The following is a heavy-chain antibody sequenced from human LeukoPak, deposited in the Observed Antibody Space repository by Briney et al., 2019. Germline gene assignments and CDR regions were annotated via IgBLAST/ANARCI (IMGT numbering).Heavy chain of an antibody. J-gene: IGHJ4*02. CDR3: ARVLGPFDY. Sequence: SETLSLTCTVSGYSISSGYYWGWIRQPPGKGLEWIGSIYHSGSTYYNPSLKSRVTISVDTSKNQFSPKLSSVTAADTAVYYCARVLGPFDYWGQGTLVTVSS. CDR1: GYSISSGYY. CDR2: IYHSGST. V-gene: IGHV4-38-2*02.